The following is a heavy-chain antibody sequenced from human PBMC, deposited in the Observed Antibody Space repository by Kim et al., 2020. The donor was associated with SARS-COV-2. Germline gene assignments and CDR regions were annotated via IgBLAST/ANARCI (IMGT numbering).Heavy chain of an antibody. CDR3: TRGGAATGSVDY. J-gene: IGHJ4*02. D-gene: IGHD6-13*01. V-gene: IGHV3-7*03. Sequence: DGDSVKGRLTSSRDNAKNSLYLQMNSLRAEDTAVYYCTRGGAATGSVDYWGQGTLVTVSS.